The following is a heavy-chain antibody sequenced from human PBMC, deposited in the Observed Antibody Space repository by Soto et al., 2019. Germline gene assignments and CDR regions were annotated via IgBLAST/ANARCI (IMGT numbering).Heavy chain of an antibody. V-gene: IGHV3-53*01. Sequence: GGSLRLSCAASGFTVSSNYMSWVRQAPGKGLEWVSVIYSGGSTYYADSVKGRFTISRDNSKNTLYLQMNSLRAEDTAVYYCARARTTYYYDSSGYRNWFDPWGQGTLVTVSS. CDR3: ARARTTYYYDSSGYRNWFDP. J-gene: IGHJ5*02. D-gene: IGHD3-22*01. CDR1: GFTVSSNY. CDR2: IYSGGST.